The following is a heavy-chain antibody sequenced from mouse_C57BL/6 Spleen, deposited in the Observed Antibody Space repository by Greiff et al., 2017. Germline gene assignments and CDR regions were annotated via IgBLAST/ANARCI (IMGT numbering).Heavy chain of an antibody. J-gene: IGHJ3*01. Sequence: QVHVKQSGAELVKPGASVTLSCKASGYTFTSYWMHWVKQRPGQGLEWIGMIHPNSGSTNYNEKFKSKATLTVDKSSSTAYMQLSSLTSEDSAVYYCAEGGDYGNSWFAYWGQGTLVTVSA. CDR3: AEGGDYGNSWFAY. V-gene: IGHV1-64*01. D-gene: IGHD2-1*01. CDR1: GYTFTSYW. CDR2: IHPNSGST.